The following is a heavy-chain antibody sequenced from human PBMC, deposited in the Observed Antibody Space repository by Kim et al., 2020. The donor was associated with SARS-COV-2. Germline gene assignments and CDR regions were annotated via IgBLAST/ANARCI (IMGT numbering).Heavy chain of an antibody. J-gene: IGHJ6*03. D-gene: IGHD5-12*01. Sequence: VKGRFTISRDNAKNTLYLQMNSLRAEDTAVYYCAREAVDNRYYYYYYMDVWGKGTTVTVSS. V-gene: IGHV3-74*01. CDR3: AREAVDNRYYYYYYMDV.